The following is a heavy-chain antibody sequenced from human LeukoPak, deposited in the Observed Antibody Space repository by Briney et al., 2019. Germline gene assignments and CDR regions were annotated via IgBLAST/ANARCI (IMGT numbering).Heavy chain of an antibody. CDR1: GYTFIDYY. CDR3: ARAYSSGWYGSTDY. J-gene: IGHJ4*02. CDR2: IDPKSGGT. Sequence: ASVKVSCKASGYTFIDYYIHWVRQAPGQGLEWMGWIDPKSGGTSYAQKFQDRVAMIRDTSISTAYMELTRLTSDDTAVYYCARAYSSGWYGSTDYWGQGTLVTVSS. V-gene: IGHV1-2*02. D-gene: IGHD6-19*01.